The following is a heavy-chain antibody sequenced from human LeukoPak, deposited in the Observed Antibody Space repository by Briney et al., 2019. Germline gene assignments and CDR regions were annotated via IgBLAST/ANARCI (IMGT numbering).Heavy chain of an antibody. V-gene: IGHV3-48*03. CDR3: ARGFYGGDY. J-gene: IGHJ4*02. CDR2: ISSSGSTI. CDR1: GFTFSSYE. D-gene: IGHD4-23*01. Sequence: GGSLRLSCAASGFTFSSYEMNWVRQAPGKGLEWVSYISSSGSTIYYADSVKGRFTISRDNAKNSLYLQMNSLRVDDTAVYYCARGFYGGDYWGQGTLVTVSS.